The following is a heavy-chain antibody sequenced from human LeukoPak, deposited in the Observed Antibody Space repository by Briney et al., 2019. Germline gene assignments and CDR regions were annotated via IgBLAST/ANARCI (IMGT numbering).Heavy chain of an antibody. CDR1: GFTFSSYG. V-gene: IGHV3-30*02. J-gene: IGHJ4*02. D-gene: IGHD6-13*01. CDR3: AKDHSEIAAAGTFFDY. CDR2: IRYDGSNK. Sequence: QAGGSLRLSCAASGFTFSSYGMHWVRQAPGKGLEWVAFIRYDGSNKYYADSVKGRFTISRDNSKNTLYLQMNSLRAVDTAVYYCAKDHSEIAAAGTFFDYWGQGTLVTVSS.